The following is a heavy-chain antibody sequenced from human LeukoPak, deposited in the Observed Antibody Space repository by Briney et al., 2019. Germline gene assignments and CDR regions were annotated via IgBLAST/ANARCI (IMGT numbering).Heavy chain of an antibody. CDR3: ARSKAHLSTSWYGTWFDP. CDR2: MYHSGDT. V-gene: IGHV4-38-2*02. Sequence: SETLSLTCTVSGYSVSSGYYWGWIRQPPGKGLEWIGSMYHSGDTYNNPSLKSRVTISVDTSKNQLSLKLSSVTAADTAVYYCARSKAHLSTSWYGTWFDPWGQGTLVTVSS. CDR1: GYSVSSGYY. J-gene: IGHJ5*02. D-gene: IGHD2-2*01.